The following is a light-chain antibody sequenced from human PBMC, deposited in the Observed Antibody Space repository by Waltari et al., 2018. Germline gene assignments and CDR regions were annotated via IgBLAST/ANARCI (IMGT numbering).Light chain of an antibody. Sequence: DIKMTQSPPTLAASVGDRVTITCRASQSISIWLSWYQQKPGKAPNILMYKASILDSGVPSRFSGSASGTEFTLTISGLQAEDFGTYYCQQYSAFPLSFGGGTNIEIK. V-gene: IGKV1-5*03. CDR2: KAS. J-gene: IGKJ4*01. CDR3: QQYSAFPLS. CDR1: QSISIW.